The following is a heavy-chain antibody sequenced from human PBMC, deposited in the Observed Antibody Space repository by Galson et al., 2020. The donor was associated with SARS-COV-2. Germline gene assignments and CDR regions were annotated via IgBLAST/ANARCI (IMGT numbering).Heavy chain of an antibody. CDR1: GFTFDDYA. Sequence: GGFLRLSCAASGFTFDDYAMHWVRQAPGKGLEWVSGISWNSGSIGYADSVKGRFTISRDNAKISLYLQMNSLRAEDTALYYCAKLPYYDQPSDYWGQGTLVTVSS. CDR2: ISWNSGSI. D-gene: IGHD3-22*01. CDR3: AKLPYYDQPSDY. J-gene: IGHJ4*02. V-gene: IGHV3-9*01.